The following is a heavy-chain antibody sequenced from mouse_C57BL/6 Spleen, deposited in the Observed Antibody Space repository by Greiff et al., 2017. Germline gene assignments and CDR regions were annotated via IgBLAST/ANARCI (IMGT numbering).Heavy chain of an antibody. CDR1: GYTFTSYW. CDR3: ARGDYGSSLWYFDV. V-gene: IGHV1-53*01. J-gene: IGHJ1*03. CDR2: INPSNGGT. D-gene: IGHD1-1*01. Sequence: QVQLQQPGTELVKPGASVKLSCKASGYTFTSYWMHWVKQRPGQGLEWIGNINPSNGGTNYNEKFKSKATLTVDKSSSTAYMQLSSLTSEDSAVYYCARGDYGSSLWYFDVWGTGTTVTVSS.